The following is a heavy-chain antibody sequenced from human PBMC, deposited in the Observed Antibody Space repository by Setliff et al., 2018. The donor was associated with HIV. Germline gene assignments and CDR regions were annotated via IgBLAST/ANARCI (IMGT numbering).Heavy chain of an antibody. D-gene: IGHD1-26*01. CDR1: GASSIYF. Sequence: PSETLSLTCTVSGASSIYFWGWIRQPPGKGLEWIGSAYYSGSTYYNPSLKSRVTISMDTSKNQFSLKLNSVTAADTAVYYCAKDRSGSYRTFDYWGPGILVTVSS. CDR3: AKDRSGSYRTFDY. V-gene: IGHV4-39*07. CDR2: AYYSGST. J-gene: IGHJ4*02.